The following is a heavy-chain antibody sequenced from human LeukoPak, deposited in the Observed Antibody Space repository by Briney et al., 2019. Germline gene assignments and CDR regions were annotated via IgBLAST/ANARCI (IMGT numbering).Heavy chain of an antibody. CDR3: ARVNYDILTGPLYYYYYYMDV. Sequence: SETPSLTCTVSGGSISSSSYYWGWIRQPPGKGLEWIGSIYYSGSTYYNPSLKSRVTISVDTSKNQFSLKLSSVTAADTAVYYCARVNYDILTGPLYYYYYYMDVWGKGTTVTVSS. D-gene: IGHD3-9*01. V-gene: IGHV4-39*07. CDR2: IYYSGST. J-gene: IGHJ6*03. CDR1: GGSISSSSYY.